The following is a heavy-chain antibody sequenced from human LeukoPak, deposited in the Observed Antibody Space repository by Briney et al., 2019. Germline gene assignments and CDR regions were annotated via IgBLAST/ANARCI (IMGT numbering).Heavy chain of an antibody. V-gene: IGHV3-43D*03. Sequence: GGSLRLSCAASGFTFSSYSMNWVRQAPGKGLEWVSLISWDGGSTYYADSVKGRFTISRDNSKNSLYLQMNSLRAEDTALYYCAGGSSWYGGCDYWGQGTLVTVSS. CDR3: AGGSSWYGGCDY. CDR2: ISWDGGST. J-gene: IGHJ4*02. CDR1: GFTFSSYS. D-gene: IGHD6-13*01.